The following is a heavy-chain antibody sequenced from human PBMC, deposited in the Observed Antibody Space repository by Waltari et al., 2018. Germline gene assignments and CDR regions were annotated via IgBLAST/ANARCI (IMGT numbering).Heavy chain of an antibody. CDR1: GFTFTTYA. D-gene: IGHD3-10*01. Sequence: EEQLLQSGGGLVQPGGSLRLSCAASGFTFTTYAMSWVRQAPGNGLECVSAFTGRDGGAYYADSVNGRFTISSDNSRNTLDLQINSLRAEDTAVYYCAKLMDYGTTWAGAFDCWGQGTLVTVSS. CDR3: AKLMDYGTTWAGAFDC. V-gene: IGHV3-23*01. CDR2: FTGRDGGA. J-gene: IGHJ4*02.